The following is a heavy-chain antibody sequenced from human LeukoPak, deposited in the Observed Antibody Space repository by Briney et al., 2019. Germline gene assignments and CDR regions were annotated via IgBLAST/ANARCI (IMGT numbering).Heavy chain of an antibody. V-gene: IGHV3-23*01. J-gene: IGHJ4*02. CDR1: GFTFSDYA. CDR3: ANAGYSSSWYPVDYFDY. CDR2: ISGSGGST. Sequence: GGSLRLSCAASGFTFSDYAMTWVRQAPGKGLEWVSAISGSGGSTYYADSVKGRFTISRDNSKNTLYLQMNSLRAEDTAVYYCANAGYSSSWYPVDYFDYWGQGTLVTVSS. D-gene: IGHD6-13*01.